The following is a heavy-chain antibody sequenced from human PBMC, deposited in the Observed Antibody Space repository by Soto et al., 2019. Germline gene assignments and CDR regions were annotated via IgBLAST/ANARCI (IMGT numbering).Heavy chain of an antibody. Sequence: GXSGKVSSKASGYTFTSYGIIWGRQAPVQGLEWMGWISAYNGNTNYAQKLQGRVTMTTDTSTSTAYMELRSLRSDDTAVYYCARVKGISSGGYGMDVWGQGTKVTVYS. V-gene: IGHV1-18*01. D-gene: IGHD3-22*01. CDR3: ARVKGISSGGYGMDV. J-gene: IGHJ6*02. CDR2: ISAYNGNT. CDR1: GYTFTSYG.